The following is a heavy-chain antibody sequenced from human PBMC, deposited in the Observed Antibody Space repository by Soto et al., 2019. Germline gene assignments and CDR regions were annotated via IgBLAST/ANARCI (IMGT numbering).Heavy chain of an antibody. CDR2: IKQDGSEK. CDR3: AREDFDSSGYPGNDY. D-gene: IGHD3-22*01. CDR1: GFTFSTYW. Sequence: PGGSLRLSCAASGFTFSTYWMTWVRQAPGKGLEWVANIKQDGSEKYYVDSVKGRFTISRDNAKNSLYLQMNSLRADDTAVYYCAREDFDSSGYPGNDYWGQGTLVTVSS. V-gene: IGHV3-7*04. J-gene: IGHJ4*02.